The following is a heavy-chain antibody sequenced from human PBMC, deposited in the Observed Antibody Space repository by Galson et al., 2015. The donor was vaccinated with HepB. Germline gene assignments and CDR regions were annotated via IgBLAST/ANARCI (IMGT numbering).Heavy chain of an antibody. J-gene: IGHJ6*02. V-gene: IGHV5-51*01. D-gene: IGHD1-26*01. CDR2: IYPGDSDT. CDR1: GYSFTSYW. CDR3: ARTIVGATSFYYYYGMDV. Sequence: SGAEVKKPGESLKISCKGSGYSFTSYWIGWVRQMPGKGLEWMGLIYPGDSDTRYSPSFQGQVTISADKSISTAYLQWSSLKASDTAMYYCARTIVGATSFYYYYGMDVWGQGTTVTVSS.